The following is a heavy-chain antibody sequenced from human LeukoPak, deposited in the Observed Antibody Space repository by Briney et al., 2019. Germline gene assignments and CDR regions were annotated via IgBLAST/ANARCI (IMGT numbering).Heavy chain of an antibody. CDR2: IYYSGST. CDR3: ARAYYNSWSGPGGYYYYLDV. Sequence: KPSETLSLTCTVSGGSISSYYWSWIRQPPGKGLEWIGYIYYSGSTNYNPSLKSRVTISVDTSKNQFSLKLSSVTAADTAVYYCARAYYNSWSGPGGYYYYLDVWGRGTTVTVSS. CDR1: GGSISSYY. J-gene: IGHJ6*03. V-gene: IGHV4-59*01. D-gene: IGHD3-3*01.